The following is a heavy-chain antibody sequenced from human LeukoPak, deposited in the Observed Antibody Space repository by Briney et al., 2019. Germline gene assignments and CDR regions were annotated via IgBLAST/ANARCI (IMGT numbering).Heavy chain of an antibody. J-gene: IGHJ4*02. V-gene: IGHV1-69*05. CDR2: IIPIFGTA. CDR3: ARDGVMGLRLGELPEDY. CDR1: GGTFSSYA. Sequence: SVKVSCKASGGTFSSYAISWVRQAPGQGLEWMGRIIPIFGTANYAQKLQGRVTITTDESTSTAYMELSSLRSEDTAVYYCARDGVMGLRLGELPEDYWGQGTLVTVSS. D-gene: IGHD3-16*01.